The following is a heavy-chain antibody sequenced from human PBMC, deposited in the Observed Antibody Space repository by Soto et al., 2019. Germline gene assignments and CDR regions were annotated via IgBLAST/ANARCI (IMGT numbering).Heavy chain of an antibody. CDR3: AKPRLYDNNEYHRDGFGV. D-gene: IGHD3-22*01. J-gene: IGHJ3*01. V-gene: IGHV3-23*01. CDR1: GFPFWTYS. Sequence: EVKLLESGGGLVQPGGSMRLSCEASGFPFWTYSMSWVRQAPRKGLEWVSGISGSGTATYYTDSVKGRFTVSRDNSKDTLFLQVNTLRVEDTAVYYCAKPRLYDNNEYHRDGFGVWGPGTAVTVSS. CDR2: ISGSGTAT.